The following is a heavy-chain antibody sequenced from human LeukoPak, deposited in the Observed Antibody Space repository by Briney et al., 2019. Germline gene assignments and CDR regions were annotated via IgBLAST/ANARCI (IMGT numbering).Heavy chain of an antibody. D-gene: IGHD2-8*01. J-gene: IGHJ6*03. CDR2: INHSGST. V-gene: IGHV4-34*01. Sequence: TSETLSLTCAVYGGSFSGYYWSWIRQPPGKGLEWIGEINHSGSTNYNPSLKSRVTISVDTSKNQFSLKLSSVTAADTAVYYCASLYATRYYYYYYMDVWGKGTTVTVSS. CDR3: ASLYATRYYYYYYMDV. CDR1: GGSFSGYY.